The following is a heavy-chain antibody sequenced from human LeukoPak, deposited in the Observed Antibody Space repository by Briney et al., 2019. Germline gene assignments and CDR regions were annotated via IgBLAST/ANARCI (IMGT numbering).Heavy chain of an antibody. V-gene: IGHV4-59*08. CDR3: ARGEYYLDY. D-gene: IGHD1-26*01. CDR2: INYSGGT. CDR1: GGSISGYY. Sequence: SETLSLTCTVSGGSISGYYLNWIRQPPGKGLEWVGNINYSGGTNYNPSLKSGVTISVDTSKNQFYLKLSSVTAADTAVYYCARGEYYLDYWGQGTLVAASS. J-gene: IGHJ4*02.